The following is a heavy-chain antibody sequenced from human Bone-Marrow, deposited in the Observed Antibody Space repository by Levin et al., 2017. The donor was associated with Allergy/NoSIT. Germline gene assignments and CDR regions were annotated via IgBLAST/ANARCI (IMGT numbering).Heavy chain of an antibody. CDR2: ISSSSSYI. V-gene: IGHV3-21*01. Sequence: PGGSLRLSCAASGFTFSSYSMNWVRQAPGKGLEWVSSISSSSSYIYYADSVKGRFTISRDNAKNSLYLQMNSLRAEDTAVYYCARDCSGGSCYSGLDYWGQGTLVTVSS. D-gene: IGHD2-15*01. J-gene: IGHJ4*02. CDR3: ARDCSGGSCYSGLDY. CDR1: GFTFSSYS.